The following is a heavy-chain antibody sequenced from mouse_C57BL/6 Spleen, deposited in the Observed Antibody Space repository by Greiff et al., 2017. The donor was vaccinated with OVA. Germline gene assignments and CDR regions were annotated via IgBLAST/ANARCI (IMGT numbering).Heavy chain of an antibody. J-gene: IGHJ2*01. CDR2: IDPANGNT. CDR3: AAFITTVVATGGFDY. CDR1: GFNIKNTY. V-gene: IGHV14-3*01. Sequence: EVQLVESVAELVRPGASVKLSCTASGFNIKNTYMHWVKQRPEQGLEWIGRIDPANGNTKYAPKFQGKATITADTSSNTAYLQLSSLTSEDTAIYYCAAFITTVVATGGFDYWGQGTTLTVSS. D-gene: IGHD1-1*01.